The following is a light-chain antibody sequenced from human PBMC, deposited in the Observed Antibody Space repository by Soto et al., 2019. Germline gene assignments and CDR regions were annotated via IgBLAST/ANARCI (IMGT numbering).Light chain of an antibody. CDR2: GAS. Sequence: ETVMTQSPDTLSVSPGERATLSCRAGQSVRTSLAWYQQKPGQAPRLLIYGASTRATDIPPRFSGSGSGTEFTLAIDSLQSEDFAVYYCHQYAFWPYTFGQGTKVDIK. CDR1: QSVRTS. J-gene: IGKJ2*01. V-gene: IGKV3-15*01. CDR3: HQYAFWPYT.